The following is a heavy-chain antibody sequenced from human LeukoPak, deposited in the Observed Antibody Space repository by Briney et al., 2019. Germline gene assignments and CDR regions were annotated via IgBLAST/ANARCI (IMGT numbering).Heavy chain of an antibody. J-gene: IGHJ4*02. D-gene: IGHD1-1*01. CDR3: ARGHTTVSGVY. CDR1: GSTFSSYW. V-gene: IGHV3-7*01. CDR2: IKHDGSDK. Sequence: GWSLRLSCAASGSTFSSYWFSWVRQAPGKGLEWVANIKHDGSDKYYVDSVKGRFTISRDDAKSSLYLQMNSLRAEDTAVYYCARGHTTVSGVYWGQGTLVTVSS.